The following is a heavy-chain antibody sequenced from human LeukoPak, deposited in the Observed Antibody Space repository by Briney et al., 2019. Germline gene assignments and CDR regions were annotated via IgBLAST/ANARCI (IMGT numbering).Heavy chain of an antibody. CDR1: GYTFTSYY. V-gene: IGHV1-46*01. D-gene: IGHD3-10*02. CDR3: ARGVFGELEKLMFQH. CDR2: INPSGGST. Sequence: GASVKVSCKASGYTFTSYYIHCVRQAPGQGLEWMGIINPSGGSTSYPQKFQDRVTMTRDTSTSTVYMELSSLKSDDTAIYYCARGVFGELEKLMFQHWGQGTLVTVSS. J-gene: IGHJ1*01.